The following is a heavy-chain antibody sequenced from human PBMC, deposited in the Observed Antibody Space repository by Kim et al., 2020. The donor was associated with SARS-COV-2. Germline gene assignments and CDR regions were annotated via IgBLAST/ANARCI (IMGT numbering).Heavy chain of an antibody. D-gene: IGHD6-19*01. CDR2: IYHSGST. J-gene: IGHJ4*02. Sequence: SETLSLTCTVSGYSISSGYYWGWIRQPPGKGLEWIGSIYHSGSTYYNPSLKSRVTISVDTSKNQFSLKLSSVTAADTAVYYCASGTGYGAVADYWGQGTLVTVSS. CDR3: ASGTGYGAVADY. V-gene: IGHV4-38-2*02. CDR1: GYSISSGYY.